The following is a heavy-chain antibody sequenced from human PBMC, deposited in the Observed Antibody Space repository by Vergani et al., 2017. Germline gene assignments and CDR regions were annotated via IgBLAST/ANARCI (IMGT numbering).Heavy chain of an antibody. CDR2: ISTSGST. V-gene: IGHV4-61*02. D-gene: IGHD3-10*01. J-gene: IGHJ3*02. Sequence: QVQLQESGPGLVKPSQTLSLTCTVSGGSISSGSYFWSWVRQPAGRGLEWIGRISTSGSTYYNPSLKSRVTISVDTSKNQFSLKLSSVTAADTAVYYCARLADYYGSGRIWGQGTMVTVSS. CDR1: GGSISSGSYF. CDR3: ARLADYYGSGRI.